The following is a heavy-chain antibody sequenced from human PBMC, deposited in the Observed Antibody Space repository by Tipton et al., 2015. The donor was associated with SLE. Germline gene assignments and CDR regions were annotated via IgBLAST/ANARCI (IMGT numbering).Heavy chain of an antibody. J-gene: IGHJ6*02. CDR1: GGTFSSYA. V-gene: IGHV1-69*01. CDR3: ARTPSNMNWDTNFYYNMDV. CDR2: IIPAFATS. D-gene: IGHD7-27*01. Sequence: QLVQSGAEVKKPGSSAKVSCKASGGTFSSYAISWVRQAPGQGLEWMGGIIPAFATSNYAQKFQGRVTITADESTSTAYMELSSLRSDDTAVYYCARTPSNMNWDTNFYYNMDVWGQGTAVTVSS.